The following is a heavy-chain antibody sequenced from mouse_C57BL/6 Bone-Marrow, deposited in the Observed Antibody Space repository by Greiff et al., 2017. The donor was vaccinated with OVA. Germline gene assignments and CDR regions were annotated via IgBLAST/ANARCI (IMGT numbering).Heavy chain of an antibody. V-gene: IGHV1-19*01. J-gene: IGHJ2*01. D-gene: IGHD2-12*01. CDR3: AKASRRADY. CDR2: INPYNGGT. CDR1: GYTFTDYY. Sequence: DVKLQESGPVLVKPGASVKMSCKASGYTFTDYYMNWVKQSHGKSLEWIGVINPYNGGTSYNQKFKGKATLTVDKSSSTAYMELNSLTSEDSAVYYCAKASRRADYWGQGTTLTVSS.